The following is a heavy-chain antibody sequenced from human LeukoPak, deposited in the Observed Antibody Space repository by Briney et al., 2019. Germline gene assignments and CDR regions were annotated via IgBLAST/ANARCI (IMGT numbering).Heavy chain of an antibody. Sequence: SVKVSCKASGGTFSSYAISWVRQAPGQGLEWMGGIIPIFGTANYAQKFQGRVTITADESTSTAYMELSSLRSEDTAVYYCAREVRGMPDWFDPWGQGTLVTVSS. CDR1: GGTFSSYA. V-gene: IGHV1-69*13. J-gene: IGHJ5*02. CDR2: IIPIFGTA. CDR3: AREVRGMPDWFDP. D-gene: IGHD3-16*01.